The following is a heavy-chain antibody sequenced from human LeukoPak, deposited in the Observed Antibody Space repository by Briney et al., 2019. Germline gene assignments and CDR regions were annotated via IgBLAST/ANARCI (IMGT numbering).Heavy chain of an antibody. D-gene: IGHD3-9*01. Sequence: ASVKVSCKTSGYTFTDYALHWVRQAPGQTLEWMGWINPANNGTKYSQRFRGRLSFTRDSAASTAYMELSNLRPQDTAVYYCSAELVHWGQGALVIVSS. V-gene: IGHV1-3*01. CDR3: SAELVH. CDR1: GYTFTDYA. CDR2: INPANNGT. J-gene: IGHJ4*02.